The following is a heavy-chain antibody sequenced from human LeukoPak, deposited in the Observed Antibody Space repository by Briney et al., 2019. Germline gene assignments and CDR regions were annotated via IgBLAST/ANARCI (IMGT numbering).Heavy chain of an antibody. V-gene: IGHV4-59*11. CDR2: IYYSGST. J-gene: IGHJ4*02. CDR3: ARGYSSGWYDY. D-gene: IGHD6-19*01. Sequence: SETLSLTCTGSGGSISSHYWSWIRQPPGKGLEWIGYIYYSGSTNYNPSLKSRVTISVDTSENQFSLKLSSVTAADTAVYYCARGYSSGWYDYWGQGTLVTVSS. CDR1: GGSISSHY.